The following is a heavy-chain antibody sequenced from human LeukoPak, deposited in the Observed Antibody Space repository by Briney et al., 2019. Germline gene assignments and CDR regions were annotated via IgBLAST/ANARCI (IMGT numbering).Heavy chain of an antibody. J-gene: IGHJ6*03. D-gene: IGHD4-23*01. CDR1: GDSITRGGYS. CDR2: IYYSGST. V-gene: IGHV4-61*08. Sequence: PSETLSLTCAVSGDSITRGGYSWSWIRQPPGKGLEWIGYIYYSGSTNYNPSLKSRVTVSLDTSKNQFSLKLYSVTAADTAVYYCARGARGEYGGYYYYYYMDVWGKGTTVTVSS. CDR3: ARGARGEYGGYYYYYYMDV.